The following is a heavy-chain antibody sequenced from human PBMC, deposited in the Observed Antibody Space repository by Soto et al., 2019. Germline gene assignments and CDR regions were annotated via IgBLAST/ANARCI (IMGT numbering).Heavy chain of an antibody. CDR1: GGSISSYY. V-gene: IGHV4-59*01. D-gene: IGHD3-22*01. CDR2: IYYSGST. J-gene: IGHJ5*02. CDR3: ARVDYYDSSGYPSWFDP. Sequence: SETLSLTCTVSGGSISSYYWSWIRQPPGKGLEWIGYIYYSGSTNYNPSLKSRVTIPVDTSKNQFSLKLSSVTAADTAVYYCARVDYYDSSGYPSWFDPWGQGTLVTVSS.